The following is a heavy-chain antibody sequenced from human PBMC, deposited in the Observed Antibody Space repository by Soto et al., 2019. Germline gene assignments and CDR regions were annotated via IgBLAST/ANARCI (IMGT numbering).Heavy chain of an antibody. CDR2: ISGSGGST. CDR1: GFAFSGYA. V-gene: IGHV3-23*01. CDR3: AKDRLTAATSQRYYGMDV. Sequence: GGSLRLSCAASGFAFSGYAMSWFRQAPGKGLEWVSAISGSGGSTYYADSVKGRFTISRDNSKNTLYLQMNSLRAEDTAVYYCAKDRLTAATSQRYYGMDVWGQGTTVTVSS. J-gene: IGHJ6*02. D-gene: IGHD2-15*01.